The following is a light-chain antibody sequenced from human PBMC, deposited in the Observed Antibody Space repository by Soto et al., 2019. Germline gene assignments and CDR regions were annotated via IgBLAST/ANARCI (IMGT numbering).Light chain of an antibody. V-gene: IGLV2-11*01. CDR1: SSDVGAYNY. CDR2: DVN. CDR3: CSYAGSYTGV. J-gene: IGLJ3*02. Sequence: QSALTQPRSVSGSPGQSVTISCIGTSSDVGAYNYVSWYQQYPGKAPKLMIYDVNKRPSGVPDRFSGSKSGNTASLTISGLQAEDEADYYCCSYAGSYTGVFGGGTKLTVL.